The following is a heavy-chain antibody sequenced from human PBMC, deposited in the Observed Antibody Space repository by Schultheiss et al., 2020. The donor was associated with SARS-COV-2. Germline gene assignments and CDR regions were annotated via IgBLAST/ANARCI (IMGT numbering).Heavy chain of an antibody. CDR1: GGSISRSGYY. J-gene: IGHJ6*02. D-gene: IGHD3-16*01. CDR3: ARDAGLTPTGGRGMDV. V-gene: IGHV4-39*07. Sequence: SETLSLTCTVSGGSISRSGYYWGWIRQSPGKGLEWIGSMFYTDNTYYNPPLKSRVTMSVDASKIQFSLRLSSVTAADTALYYCARDAGLTPTGGRGMDVWGQGTTVTVSS. CDR2: MFYTDNT.